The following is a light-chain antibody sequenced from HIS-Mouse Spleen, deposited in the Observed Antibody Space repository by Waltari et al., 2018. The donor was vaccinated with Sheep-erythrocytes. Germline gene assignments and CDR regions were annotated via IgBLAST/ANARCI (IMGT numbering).Light chain of an antibody. V-gene: IGKV3-11*01. Sequence: EIVLTQSPATLSLSPGERATLSCRASQSVSSYLAWYQQKPGQAPRLLIYDASNRATGIPARFRCSGAGTDFTLTLSSLEPEDFAVYYCQQRSNWYTFGQGTKLEIK. CDR2: DAS. CDR3: QQRSNWYT. J-gene: IGKJ2*01. CDR1: QSVSSY.